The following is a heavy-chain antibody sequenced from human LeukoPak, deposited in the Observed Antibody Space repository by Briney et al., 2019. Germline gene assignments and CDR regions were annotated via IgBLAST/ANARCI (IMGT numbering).Heavy chain of an antibody. Sequence: ASVKVSCKASGYTFTSYGISWVRQAPGQGLEWMGWISAYNGNTNYAQKLQGRVTMTTDTSTSTAYMELRSLRSDDTAVYYCATLVSGWYLGGWDYWGQGILVTVSS. CDR1: GYTFTSYG. J-gene: IGHJ4*02. CDR3: ATLVSGWYLGGWDY. D-gene: IGHD6-19*01. CDR2: ISAYNGNT. V-gene: IGHV1-18*01.